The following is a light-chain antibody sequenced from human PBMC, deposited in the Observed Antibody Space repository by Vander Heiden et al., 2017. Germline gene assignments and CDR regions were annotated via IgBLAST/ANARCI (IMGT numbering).Light chain of an antibody. CDR1: QSVLSSSNNKNY. J-gene: IGKJ4*02. CDR3: QKSSTASLT. V-gene: IGKV4-1*01. Sequence: IVMTPSPDYLAVSLGERATINCKSSQSVLSSSNNKNYLAWYQQIPGQPPKLRINWEFTRESGGAARISGSGCGTDVTPPISSLEAEDVGVYYCQKSSTASLTFGEGTKVEIK. CDR2: WEF.